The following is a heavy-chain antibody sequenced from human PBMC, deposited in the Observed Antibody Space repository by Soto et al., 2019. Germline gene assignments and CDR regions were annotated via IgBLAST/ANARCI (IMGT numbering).Heavy chain of an antibody. D-gene: IGHD2-21*01. Sequence: EVQLVHSGGGLVKPGGSLRLSCAASGFSFSLYTMNWVRQAPGKGLEWVASIDSGSSTIHYAESMKGRFTISRDNAKKSLYLQMNSLRAEDTAVYYCANARVVAILPDIYWGQGTLVTVSS. CDR3: ANARVVAILPDIY. J-gene: IGHJ4*02. CDR2: IDSGSSTI. CDR1: GFSFSLYT. V-gene: IGHV3-21*02.